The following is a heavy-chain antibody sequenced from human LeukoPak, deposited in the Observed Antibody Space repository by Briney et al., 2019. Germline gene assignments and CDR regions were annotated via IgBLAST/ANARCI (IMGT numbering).Heavy chain of an antibody. J-gene: IGHJ4*02. Sequence: GGSLRLSCAASGFTFSSYSMNWVRQAPGKGLEWVSSISSSSSYIYYADSVKGRFTISRDNSKNTLYLQMNSLRAEDTAVYYCARERDTSLDYWGQGTLVTVSS. D-gene: IGHD2-2*01. CDR1: GFTFSSYS. V-gene: IGHV3-21*01. CDR3: ARERDTSLDY. CDR2: ISSSSSYI.